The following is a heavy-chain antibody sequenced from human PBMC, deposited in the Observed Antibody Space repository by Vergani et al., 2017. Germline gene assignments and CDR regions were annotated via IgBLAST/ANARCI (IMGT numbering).Heavy chain of an antibody. CDR1: GFPFSSYA. D-gene: IGHD6-13*01. J-gene: IGHJ5*02. Sequence: EVQLLESGGNLIQPGGSLRLSCGASGFPFSSYAMPWVRLAPGKGLEWVSVISGSGGNTFYTDSVKGRFTISRDNSKDTLYLKMNSLRAEDTAVYYCAKMCGKNTASAGTGWGFDPWGQGTLVNVSS. CDR2: ISGSGGNT. V-gene: IGHV3-23*01. CDR3: AKMCGKNTASAGTGWGFDP.